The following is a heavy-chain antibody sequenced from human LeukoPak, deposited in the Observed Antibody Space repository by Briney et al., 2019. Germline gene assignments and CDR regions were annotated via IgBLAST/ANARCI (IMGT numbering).Heavy chain of an antibody. CDR3: ARDEGYDILTGYYKGSPDY. V-gene: IGHV3-33*01. CDR1: GFTFSSYG. D-gene: IGHD3-9*01. J-gene: IGHJ4*02. CDR2: IWYDGSNK. Sequence: PGGSLRLSCAASGFTFSSYGMHWVRQAPGKGLEWVAVIWYDGSNKYYADSVKGRFTISRDNSKNTLYLQMNSLRAEDTAVYYCARDEGYDILTGYYKGSPDYWGQGTLVTVSS.